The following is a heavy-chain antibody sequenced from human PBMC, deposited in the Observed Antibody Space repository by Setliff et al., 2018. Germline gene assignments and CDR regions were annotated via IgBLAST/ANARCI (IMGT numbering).Heavy chain of an antibody. D-gene: IGHD3-16*01. CDR1: GYTFTNYW. V-gene: IGHV5-51*01. J-gene: IGHJ4*02. CDR2: IYPAYSDT. Sequence: PGESLKISCKGSGYTFTNYWIGWLRRMPGKGLEWMGIIYPAYSDTRYSPSFQGQVTISADKSITTAYLQWSSLKASDTAIYYCVRAGSGIGGDLDYVSGKYRPPATTPNDFWGQGTPVTVSS. CDR3: VRAGSGIGGDLDYVSGKYRPPATTPNDF.